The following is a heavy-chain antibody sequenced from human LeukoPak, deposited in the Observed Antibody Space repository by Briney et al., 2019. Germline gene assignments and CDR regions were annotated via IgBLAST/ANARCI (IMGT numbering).Heavy chain of an antibody. D-gene: IGHD1-1*01. CDR3: TRVVSVAWSERRPGYYYMDV. V-gene: IGHV3-9*03. CDR2: ISWNSGSI. Sequence: PGGSLRLSCAASGFTFDDYAMHWVRHAPGKGLEWVSGISWNSGSIGYADSVKGRFTISRDNAKNSLYLQMNSLRAGDMAVYYCTRVVSVAWSERRPGYYYMDVWGKGTTVTVSS. CDR1: GFTFDDYA. J-gene: IGHJ6*03.